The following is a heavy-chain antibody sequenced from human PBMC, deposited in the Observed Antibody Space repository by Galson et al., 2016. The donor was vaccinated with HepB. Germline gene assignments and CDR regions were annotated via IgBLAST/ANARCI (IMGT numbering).Heavy chain of an antibody. J-gene: IGHJ6*02. CDR3: AKEDFPYGMDV. CDR2: IYSGGST. CDR1: KFIVSDYY. V-gene: IGHV3-53*01. D-gene: IGHD3-3*01. Sequence: SLRLSCAASKFIVSDYYISWVRQAPGKGLEWVSVIYSGGSTYYTESVKGRFTISRDRSKNTVYLQMNNLRAEDTAVYFCAKEDFPYGMDVWGQGTTVTVSS.